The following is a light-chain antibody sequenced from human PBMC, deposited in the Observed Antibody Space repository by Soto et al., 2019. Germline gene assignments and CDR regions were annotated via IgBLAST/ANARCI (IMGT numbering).Light chain of an antibody. CDR1: QVISTS. J-gene: IGKJ5*01. V-gene: IGKV1-9*01. CDR3: QQLFDSPIT. Sequence: DIQLTQSPSFLSPSIGESVNITCRASQVISTSLAWYQVKPGKAPKLLIYAASTLESGVPSRFSATVSGTEFSLTITSLQPEDFATYYCQQLFDSPITFGQGTRLEIK. CDR2: AAS.